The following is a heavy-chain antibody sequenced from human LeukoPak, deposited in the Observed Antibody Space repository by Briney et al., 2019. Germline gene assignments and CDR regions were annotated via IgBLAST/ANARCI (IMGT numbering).Heavy chain of an antibody. V-gene: IGHV3-23*01. CDR3: ATVYDFWSGYIDY. J-gene: IGHJ4*02. CDR1: GFTFSSYA. D-gene: IGHD3-3*01. CDR2: ISGSGGST. Sequence: GGSLRLSCAASGFTFSSYAMSWVRQAPGKGLEWVSAISGSGGSTYYADSVKGWFTISRDNSKNTLYLQMNSLRAEDTAVYYCATVYDFWSGYIDYWGQGTLVTVSS.